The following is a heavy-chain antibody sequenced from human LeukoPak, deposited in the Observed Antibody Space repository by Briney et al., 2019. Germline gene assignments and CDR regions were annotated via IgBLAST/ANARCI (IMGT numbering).Heavy chain of an antibody. CDR3: ARADKDYYGMDV. Sequence: PGGPLRLSSAASGFTFSSYWMHWVRQAPGKGLVWVSRINSDGSSKSYADSVKGRFTISRDNAKNTLYLQMNSLRAEDTAVYYCARADKDYYGMDVWGQGTTVTVSS. V-gene: IGHV3-74*01. CDR1: GFTFSSYW. D-gene: IGHD2-15*01. J-gene: IGHJ6*02. CDR2: INSDGSSK.